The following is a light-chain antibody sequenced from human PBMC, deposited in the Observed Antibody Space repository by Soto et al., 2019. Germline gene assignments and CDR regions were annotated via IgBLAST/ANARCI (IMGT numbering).Light chain of an antibody. J-gene: IGKJ2*03. CDR1: QSLVHSDANTY. V-gene: IGKV2-24*01. CDR2: TIA. Sequence: DIVLTQTPLSSPVTLGQPASISCTSSQSLVHSDANTYLSWLQQRPGQPPRLLIYTIANRFSGVPDGFSGSGAGTEFKPTISRVEGGHVGVYYYLQGTQFPLYRFGQGTKPQIK. CDR3: LQGTQFPLYR.